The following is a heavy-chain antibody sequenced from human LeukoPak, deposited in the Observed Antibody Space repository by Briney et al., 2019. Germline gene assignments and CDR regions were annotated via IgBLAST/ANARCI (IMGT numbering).Heavy chain of an antibody. CDR2: INPNDGVT. D-gene: IGHD1-26*01. CDR3: ARIFSGSYPFYHYYMDV. J-gene: IGHJ6*03. V-gene: IGHV1-2*02. Sequence: ASVKVSCKTSGYTFTGYYIHWVRQAPGQGLEWMGWINPNDGVTNYAPKFLGRVTMTRDTSISTAYMELSRLRSDDTAFYYCARIFSGSYPFYHYYMDVWGKGTTVTVSS. CDR1: GYTFTGYY.